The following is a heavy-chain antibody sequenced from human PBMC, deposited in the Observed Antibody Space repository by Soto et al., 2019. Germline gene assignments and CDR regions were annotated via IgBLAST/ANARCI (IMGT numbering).Heavy chain of an antibody. CDR3: AREGVYDSSGYYYVYGMDV. J-gene: IGHJ6*02. CDR2: ISSSSSTI. Sequence: GGSLRLSCAASGFTFSSYSMNWVRQAPGKGLEWVSYISSSSSTIYYADSVKGRFTTSRDNAKNSLYLQMNSLRDEDTAVYYCAREGVYDSSGYYYVYGMDVWGQGTTVTVSS. CDR1: GFTFSSYS. D-gene: IGHD3-22*01. V-gene: IGHV3-48*02.